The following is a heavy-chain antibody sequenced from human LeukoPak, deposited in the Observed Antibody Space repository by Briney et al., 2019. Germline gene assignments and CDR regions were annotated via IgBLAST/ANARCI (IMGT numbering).Heavy chain of an antibody. J-gene: IGHJ1*01. V-gene: IGHV3-30-3*01. CDR3: ARDLDDYNGLPPFFQH. CDR1: GFSFSFYA. D-gene: IGHD5-24*01. Sequence: GGSLRLSCAASGFSFSFYAMHWVRQAPGKGLEWVTFISSDGTNEYYADSVKGRFTISRDNSKNALYLQMNSLRAEDTAVYYCARDLDDYNGLPPFFQHWGQGTLVTVSS. CDR2: ISSDGTNE.